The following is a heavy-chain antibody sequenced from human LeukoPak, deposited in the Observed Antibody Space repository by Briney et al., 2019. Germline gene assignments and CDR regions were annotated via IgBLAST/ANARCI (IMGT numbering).Heavy chain of an antibody. CDR3: ARDPDPHCSGGSCYPFDY. CDR1: GGTFSSYA. CDR2: IIPIFGTA. Sequence: SVKVSCKASGGTFSSYAISRVRQAPGQGLEWMGGIIPIFGTANYAQKFQGRVTITADESTSTAYMELSSLRSEDTAVYYCARDPDPHCSGGSCYPFDYWGQGTLVTVSS. V-gene: IGHV1-69*13. D-gene: IGHD2-15*01. J-gene: IGHJ4*02.